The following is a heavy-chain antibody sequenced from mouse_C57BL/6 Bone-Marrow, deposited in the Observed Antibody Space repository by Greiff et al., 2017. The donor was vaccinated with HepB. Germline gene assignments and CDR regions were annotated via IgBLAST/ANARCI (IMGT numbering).Heavy chain of an antibody. CDR2: IDPENGDT. CDR3: TTTAQATFAY. D-gene: IGHD3-2*02. V-gene: IGHV14-4*01. CDR1: GFNIKDDY. Sequence: EVQLQQSGAEHVRPGASVKLSCTASGFNIKDDYMHWVKQRPEQGLEWIGWIDPENGDTEYASKFQGKATITADTSSNTAYLQLSSLTSEDTAVYYCTTTAQATFAYWGQGTLVTVSA. J-gene: IGHJ3*01.